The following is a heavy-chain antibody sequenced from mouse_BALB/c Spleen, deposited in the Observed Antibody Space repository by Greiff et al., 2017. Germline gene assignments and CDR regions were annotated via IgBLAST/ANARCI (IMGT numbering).Heavy chain of an antibody. CDR2: IDPENGDT. D-gene: IGHD3-2*02. J-gene: IGHJ3*01. V-gene: IGHV14-4*02. Sequence: VQLQQSGAELVRSGASVKLSCTASGFNIKDYYMHWVKQRPEQGLEWIGWIDPENGDTEYAPKFQGKATMTADTSSNTAYLQLSSLTSEDTAVYYCNEEAGGGFAYWGQGTLVTVSA. CDR1: GFNIKDYY. CDR3: NEEAGGGFAY.